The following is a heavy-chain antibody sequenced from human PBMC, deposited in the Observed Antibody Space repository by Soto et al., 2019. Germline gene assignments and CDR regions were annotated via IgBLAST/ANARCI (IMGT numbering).Heavy chain of an antibody. CDR3: ARDIGNYDILTGEYYYYGMDV. CDR2: IYHSGST. Sequence: SETLSLTCAVSGGSISSSNWWSWVRQPPGKGLEWIGEIYHSGSTNYNPSLKSRVTISVDKSKNQFSLKLSSVTAADTAVYYCARDIGNYDILTGEYYYYGMDVWGQGTTVTVSS. V-gene: IGHV4-4*02. CDR1: GGSISSSNW. J-gene: IGHJ6*02. D-gene: IGHD3-9*01.